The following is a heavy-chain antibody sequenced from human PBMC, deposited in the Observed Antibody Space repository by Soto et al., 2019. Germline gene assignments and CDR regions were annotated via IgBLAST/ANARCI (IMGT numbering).Heavy chain of an antibody. CDR2: IRSKANSYAT. CDR3: TRPQHATGTTIGTDC. CDR1: GFTFSGSA. V-gene: IGHV3-73*01. J-gene: IGHJ4*02. D-gene: IGHD1-1*01. Sequence: EVQLVESGGGLVQPGGSLKLSCAASGFTFSGSAMHWVRQASGKGLEWVGRIRSKANSYATAYAAAVKGRFTISREDSKNTTYLQVNSRKSEDTDVYYCTRPQHATGTTIGTDCWGQGTLVTVS.